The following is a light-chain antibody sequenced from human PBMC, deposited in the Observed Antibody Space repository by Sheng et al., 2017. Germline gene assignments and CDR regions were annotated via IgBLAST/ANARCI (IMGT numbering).Light chain of an antibody. CDR3: LQHKSYPWT. CDR2: GVS. Sequence: EIVLTQSPATLSLSPGERATLSCRASQSVSSSLAWYQQKPGQAPRLLIYGVSNRATGVPDRFSGSGSGTDFTLTISRLEPEDFATYYCLQHKSYPWTFGQGTKVEIK. CDR1: QSVSSS. V-gene: IGKV3-11*01. J-gene: IGKJ1*01.